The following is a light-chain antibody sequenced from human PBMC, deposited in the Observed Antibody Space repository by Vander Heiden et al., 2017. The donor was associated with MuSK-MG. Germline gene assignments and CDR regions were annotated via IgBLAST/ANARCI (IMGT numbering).Light chain of an antibody. CDR3: ATCDDSLTGLWV. V-gene: IGLV1-47*02. J-gene: IGLJ3*02. CDR1: SSNIGNNY. Sequence: QSVLAQPPSASGTPGQRVTISCSGNSSNIGNNYFSCYQQHPGAAPKLLIFNNNRRPSGGPDRFSGSKSGTSASLAISSLRPDDEADYFCATCDDSLTGLWVFGGGTKMTVL. CDR2: NNN.